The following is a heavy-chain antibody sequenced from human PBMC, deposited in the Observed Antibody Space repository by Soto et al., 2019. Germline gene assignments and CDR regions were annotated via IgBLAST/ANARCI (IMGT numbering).Heavy chain of an antibody. Sequence: GGSLRLSCAASGFTFSSYAMNWVRQAPGKGLEWVSVISVSGGSTYYADSVKGRFTISRDNSKNTVYLQMDSLRAEDTAVYYCAKAIGDTRYYYMDVWGKGTTVTVSS. CDR3: AKAIGDTRYYYMDV. V-gene: IGHV3-23*01. D-gene: IGHD2-21*01. J-gene: IGHJ6*03. CDR2: ISVSGGST. CDR1: GFTFSSYA.